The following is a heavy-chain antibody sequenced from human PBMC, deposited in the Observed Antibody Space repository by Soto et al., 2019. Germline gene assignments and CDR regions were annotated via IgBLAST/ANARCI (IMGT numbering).Heavy chain of an antibody. CDR3: WVPGEDIVVVPAADTHSSSLSNDAFDI. D-gene: IGHD2-2*01. V-gene: IGHV3-23*01. CDR1: VVTFNSYA. CDR2: SSSSGDGT. J-gene: IGHJ3*02. Sequence: RGGSLRLCGAASVVTFNSYARTWVRQTPVKGLEWLSISSSSGDGTYYVDSVKGRFTISRDNSNNALYLQMNSLRSEDTAVYYCWVPGEDIVVVPAADTHSSSLSNDAFDIWGQGTMVTVSS.